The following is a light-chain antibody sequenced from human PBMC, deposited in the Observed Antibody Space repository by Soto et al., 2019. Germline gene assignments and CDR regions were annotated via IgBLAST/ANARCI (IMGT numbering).Light chain of an antibody. CDR1: SSDVGGYNY. Sequence: QSALTQPRSVSESPGQSVTISCSGTSSDVGGYNYVSWYQQHPGTAPKLMIYDVNKRPSGVPDRFSGSKSGSTASLTISELQTEDEADYYCCSYAGSHTWVFGGGTKLTVL. V-gene: IGLV2-11*01. CDR3: CSYAGSHTWV. J-gene: IGLJ3*02. CDR2: DVN.